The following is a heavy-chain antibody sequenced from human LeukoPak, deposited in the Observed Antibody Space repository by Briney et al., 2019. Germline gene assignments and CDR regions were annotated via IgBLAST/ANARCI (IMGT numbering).Heavy chain of an antibody. D-gene: IGHD2-15*01. CDR1: GFTFSSYA. CDR3: AKGGYCSGGSCYTEYFQH. Sequence: GGSLRLSCAASGFTFSSYAMSWVRQAPGKGLEWVSAISGSGGSTYYADSVKGRFTISRDNSKNTLYLQMNSLRAEGTAVYYCAKGGYCSGGSCYTEYFQHWGQGTLVTVSS. J-gene: IGHJ1*01. CDR2: ISGSGGST. V-gene: IGHV3-23*01.